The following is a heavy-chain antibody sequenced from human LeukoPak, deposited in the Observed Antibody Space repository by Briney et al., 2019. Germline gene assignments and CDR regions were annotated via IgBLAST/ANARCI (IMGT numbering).Heavy chain of an antibody. CDR1: GFTFSRYW. CDR3: ARDLGIVGATDAFDI. CDR2: IYHSGST. V-gene: IGHV4-4*02. Sequence: PGGSLRLSCAASGFTFSRYWMNWVRQPPGKGLEWIGEIYHSGSTNYNPSLKSRVTISVDKSKNQFSLKLSSVTAADTAVYYCARDLGIVGATDAFDIWGQGTMVTVSS. J-gene: IGHJ3*02. D-gene: IGHD1-26*01.